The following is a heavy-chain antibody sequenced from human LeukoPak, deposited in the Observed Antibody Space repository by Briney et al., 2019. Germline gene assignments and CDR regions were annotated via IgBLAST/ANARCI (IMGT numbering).Heavy chain of an antibody. V-gene: IGHV4-31*03. CDR3: AREITYYYGSGTGPFDY. CDR2: IYYSGNT. J-gene: IGHJ4*02. CDR1: GASTSSAGYY. Sequence: PSQTLSLTCTVSGASTSSAGYYWIWIRQHPGQDLEWIGNIYYSGNTYYNPSLKSRVTISIDTSKKQFSLKLNSVTAADTAVYFCAREITYYYGSGTGPFDYWGQPNTLSVSS. D-gene: IGHD3-10*01.